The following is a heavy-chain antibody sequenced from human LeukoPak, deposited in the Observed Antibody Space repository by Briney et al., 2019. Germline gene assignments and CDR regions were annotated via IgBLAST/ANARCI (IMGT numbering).Heavy chain of an antibody. CDR1: GFTFSSYA. V-gene: IGHV3-23*01. J-gene: IGHJ4*02. CDR3: AREGGGDYGGYLRY. Sequence: GGSLRLSCAASGFTFSSYAMSWVRQAPGKGLEWVSAISGSGGSTYYADSVKGRFTVSRDNSKNTLYLQMNSLRAEDTAVYYCAREGGGDYGGYLRYWGQGTLVTVSP. CDR2: ISGSGGST. D-gene: IGHD4-17*01.